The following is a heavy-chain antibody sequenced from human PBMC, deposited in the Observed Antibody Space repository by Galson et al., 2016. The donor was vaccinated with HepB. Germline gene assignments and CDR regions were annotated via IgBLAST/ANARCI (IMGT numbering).Heavy chain of an antibody. V-gene: IGHV4-31*03. D-gene: IGHD3-10*01. CDR3: AKGWGAIRGVGTGFDS. Sequence: TLSLTCSVSGGSISSGGTHWSWIRQHPGKGLEWIGYIYYDGNTYYNPSLKSRITMLIYTSDNQFSLKVNAVTAADKAIYYCAKGWGAIRGVGTGFDSWGKGTLVTVSS. CDR1: GGSISSGGTH. CDR2: IYYDGNT. J-gene: IGHJ5*01.